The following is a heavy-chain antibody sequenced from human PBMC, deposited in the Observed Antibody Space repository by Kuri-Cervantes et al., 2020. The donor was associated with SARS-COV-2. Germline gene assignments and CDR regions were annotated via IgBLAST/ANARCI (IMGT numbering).Heavy chain of an antibody. V-gene: IGHV1-2*02. Sequence: ASVKVSCKASGYSFTYRRLHWVRQAPGQGLEWMGWINPNSGGTNYAQKFQGRVTMTRDTSISTAYMELSRLRSDDTAVYYCARDGSSSWFNWFDPWGQGTLVTVSS. CDR1: GYSFTYRR. CDR2: INPNSGGT. J-gene: IGHJ5*02. D-gene: IGHD6-13*01. CDR3: ARDGSSSWFNWFDP.